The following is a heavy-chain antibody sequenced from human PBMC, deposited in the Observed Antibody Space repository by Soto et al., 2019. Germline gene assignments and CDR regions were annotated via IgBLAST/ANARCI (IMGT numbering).Heavy chain of an antibody. Sequence: NPSETLSLTCTVSGDSISSDGYHWSWIRQSPGKGLEWIGYIYNGGRTFYRPSLESRINMSLDATKNSYSLRLTSVTAADTAVYYCARAPVGMDSINFFDHWGQGILVTVS. J-gene: IGHJ4*02. CDR2: IYNGGRT. CDR1: GDSISSDGYH. D-gene: IGHD2-8*01. CDR3: ARAPVGMDSINFFDH. V-gene: IGHV4-30-4*01.